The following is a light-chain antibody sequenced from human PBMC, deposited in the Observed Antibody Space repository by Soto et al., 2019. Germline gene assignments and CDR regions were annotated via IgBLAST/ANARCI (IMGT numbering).Light chain of an antibody. CDR3: QQSESSPYT. J-gene: IGKJ2*01. CDR1: QTISRD. Sequence: DIQMTQSPSSLSASVGDRVTITCRASQTISRDLNWYQQKPGTAPKPLIYAASSLESGVPSRFSGSGSGNEFTLLISGRQSEGFATYSCQQSESSPYTFGQGTKLEL. CDR2: AAS. V-gene: IGKV1-39*01.